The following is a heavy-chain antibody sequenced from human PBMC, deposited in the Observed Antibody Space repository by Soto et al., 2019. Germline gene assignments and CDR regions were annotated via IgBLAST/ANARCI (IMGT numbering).Heavy chain of an antibody. D-gene: IGHD3-10*01. Sequence: QVHLVQSGAEVKRPGSSVRVSCRASGGTFYTYAFTWVRQAPGQGLEWMGGITPMIVRIKYAQKFHGRVTFSAEESASTAYMELSKLISDDTAVYYCARDVSVMTSVFGFWGQGTLITVSS. CDR1: GGTFYTYA. V-gene: IGHV1-69*01. CDR2: ITPMIVRI. J-gene: IGHJ4*02. CDR3: ARDVSVMTSVFGF.